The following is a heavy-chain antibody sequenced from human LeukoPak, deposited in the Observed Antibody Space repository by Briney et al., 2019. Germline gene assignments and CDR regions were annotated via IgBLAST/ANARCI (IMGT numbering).Heavy chain of an antibody. D-gene: IGHD3-22*01. Sequence: PSETLSLTCAVYGGSFSGYYWSWIRQPPGKGLEWIGEINHSGSTNYNPSLKSQVTISVDTSKNQFSLKLSSVTAADTAVYYCARATSYYYYDSSGYNYWGQGTLVTVSS. J-gene: IGHJ4*02. CDR2: INHSGST. CDR1: GGSFSGYY. CDR3: ARATSYYYYDSSGYNY. V-gene: IGHV4-34*01.